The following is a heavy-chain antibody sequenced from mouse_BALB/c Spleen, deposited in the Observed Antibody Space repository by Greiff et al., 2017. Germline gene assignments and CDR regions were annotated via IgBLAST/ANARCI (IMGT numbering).Heavy chain of an antibody. J-gene: IGHJ2*01. Sequence: EVKLQESGGGLVQPGGSRKLSCAASGFTFSSFGMHWVRQAPEKGLEWVAYISSGSSTIYYADTVKGRFTISRDNPKNTLFLQMTSLRSEDTAMYYCARWTHYFDYWGQGTTLTVSS. V-gene: IGHV5-17*02. CDR2: ISSGSSTI. CDR3: ARWTHYFDY. CDR1: GFTFSSFG.